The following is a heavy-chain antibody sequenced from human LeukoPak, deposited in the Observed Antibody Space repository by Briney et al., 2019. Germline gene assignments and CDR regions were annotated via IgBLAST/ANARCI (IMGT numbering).Heavy chain of an antibody. D-gene: IGHD3-22*01. Sequence: SETLSLTCTVSGGSVSSGDYYWTWIRQPPGKGLEWIAYIYYTGSTYYNPSLKSRVTISVDTSKNQFSLKMTSLTAADTAVYYCARDNYDSSGYYEHALDLWGQGTMVTVSS. CDR1: GGSVSSGDYY. CDR3: ARDNYDSSGYYEHALDL. V-gene: IGHV4-30-4*01. J-gene: IGHJ3*01. CDR2: IYYTGST.